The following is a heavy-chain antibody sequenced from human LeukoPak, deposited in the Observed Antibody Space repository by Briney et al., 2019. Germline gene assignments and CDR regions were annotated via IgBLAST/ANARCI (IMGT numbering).Heavy chain of an antibody. V-gene: IGHV3-23*01. Sequence: PGGSLRLSCTASGFIFSSYAMSWVRQAPGEGLELGSSISGSGGSTFYAESVKGRFTISRDNSRNTLELQMNSLRVEDTALYYCAKDTEYSSTWYKEAVDYWGQGTLVTVSS. CDR3: AKDTEYSSTWYKEAVDY. CDR2: ISGSGGST. D-gene: IGHD6-13*01. J-gene: IGHJ4*02. CDR1: GFIFSSYA.